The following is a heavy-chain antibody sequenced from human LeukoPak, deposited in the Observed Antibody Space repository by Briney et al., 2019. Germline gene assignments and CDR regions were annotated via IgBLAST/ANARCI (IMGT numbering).Heavy chain of an antibody. CDR3: ARDRRNYYYGSGSYTNWFDP. J-gene: IGHJ5*02. CDR2: IYYSGST. V-gene: IGHV4-59*12. Sequence: SETLSLTCTVSGGSISNYYWSWIRQPPGKGLEWIGYIYYSGSTNYNPSLKSRVTISVDTSKNQFSLKLSSVTAADTAVYYCARDRRNYYYGSGSYTNWFDPWGQGTLVTVSS. CDR1: GGSISNYY. D-gene: IGHD3-10*01.